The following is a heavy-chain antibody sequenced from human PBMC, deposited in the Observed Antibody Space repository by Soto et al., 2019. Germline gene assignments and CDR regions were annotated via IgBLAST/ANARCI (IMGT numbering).Heavy chain of an antibody. Sequence: SKTLSLTCTVSGGSISSGGYYWSWIRQHPGKGLEWIGYIYHSGSAYYNPSLKSRVTISVDTSKNQFSLKLSSVTAADTAVYYCARRSRDSHYFDYWGQGTLVTVSS. V-gene: IGHV4-31*03. CDR3: ARRSRDSHYFDY. D-gene: IGHD1-26*01. CDR2: IYHSGSA. J-gene: IGHJ4*02. CDR1: GGSISSGGYY.